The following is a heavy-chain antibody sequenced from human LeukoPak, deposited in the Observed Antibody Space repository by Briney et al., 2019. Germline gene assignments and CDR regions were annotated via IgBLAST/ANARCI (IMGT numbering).Heavy chain of an antibody. J-gene: IGHJ4*02. CDR2: INHSGST. Sequence: PSETLSLTCAVYGGSFSGYYWSWIRQPPGKGLEWIGEINHSGSTNYNPSLKSRVTISVDTSKNQFSLKLSSVTAADTAVYYCARGRGSKYGSSCYDYWGQGTLVTVSS. CDR1: GGSFSGYY. D-gene: IGHD6-13*01. V-gene: IGHV4-34*01. CDR3: ARGRGSKYGSSCYDY.